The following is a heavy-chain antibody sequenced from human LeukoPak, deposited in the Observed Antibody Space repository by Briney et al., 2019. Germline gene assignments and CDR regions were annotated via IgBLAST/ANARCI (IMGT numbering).Heavy chain of an antibody. Sequence: PSETLSLTRAVYGGSFSGYYWSWIRQPPGKGLEWIGEINHSGSTNYNPSLKSRVTISVDTSKNQFSLKLSSVTAADTAVYYCARARIAAADAYFDYWGQGTLVTVSS. CDR3: ARARIAAADAYFDY. CDR1: GGSFSGYY. V-gene: IGHV4-34*01. D-gene: IGHD6-13*01. J-gene: IGHJ4*02. CDR2: INHSGST.